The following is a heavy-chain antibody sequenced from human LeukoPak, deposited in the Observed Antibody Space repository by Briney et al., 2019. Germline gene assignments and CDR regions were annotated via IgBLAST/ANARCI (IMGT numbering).Heavy chain of an antibody. D-gene: IGHD1-26*01. CDR1: GFTFSSYS. V-gene: IGHV3-21*01. J-gene: IGHJ4*02. CDR3: AREVSGGGSRLDY. CDR2: ISSSSSYI. Sequence: PGGSLRLSCAASGFTFSSYSMTWVRQAPGKGLEWVSSISSSSSYIYYADSVKGRFTISRDNAKNSLYLQMNSLRAEDTAVYYCAREVSGGGSRLDYWGQGTLVTVSS.